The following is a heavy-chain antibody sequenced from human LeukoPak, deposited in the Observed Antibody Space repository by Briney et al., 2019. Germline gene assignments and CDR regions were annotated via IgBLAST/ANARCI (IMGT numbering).Heavy chain of an antibody. CDR1: GFTFTNYA. V-gene: IGHV3-23*01. J-gene: IGHJ4*02. CDR2: ISGSGGST. Sequence: GGSLRLSCAASGFTFTNYAMSWVRQAPGKGLEWVSAISGSGGSTYYADSVKGRFTISRDNSKNTLYLQMNSLRAEDTAVYYCAKGTAMVGFDYWGQGTLVTVSS. D-gene: IGHD5-18*01. CDR3: AKGTAMVGFDY.